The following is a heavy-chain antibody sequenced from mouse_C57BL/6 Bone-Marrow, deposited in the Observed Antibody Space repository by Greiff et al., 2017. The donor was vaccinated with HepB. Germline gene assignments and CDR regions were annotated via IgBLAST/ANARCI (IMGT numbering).Heavy chain of an antibody. CDR2: INPNNGGT. CDR3: AKGYYYGSRGGFAY. V-gene: IGHV1-22*01. J-gene: IGHJ3*01. Sequence: EVQLQESGPELVKPGASVKMSCKASGYTFTDYNMHWVKQSHGKSLEWIGYINPNNGGTSYNQKFKGKATLTVNKSSSTAYMELRSLTSEDSAVYCCAKGYYYGSRGGFAYWGQGTLVTVSA. D-gene: IGHD1-1*01. CDR1: GYTFTDYN.